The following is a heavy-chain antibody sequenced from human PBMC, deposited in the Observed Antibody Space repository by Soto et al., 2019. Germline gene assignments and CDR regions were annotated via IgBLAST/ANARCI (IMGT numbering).Heavy chain of an antibody. Sequence: SVKVSCKASGGTFSSYTISWVRQAPGQGLEWMGRIIPILGIANYAQKYQGRVTITADKSTSTASKELSSLRSEDTVVYYCAREVRRYGDYLNWFDPWGQGTLVTVSS. CDR2: IIPILGIA. CDR1: GGTFSSYT. J-gene: IGHJ5*02. V-gene: IGHV1-69*04. CDR3: AREVRRYGDYLNWFDP. D-gene: IGHD4-17*01.